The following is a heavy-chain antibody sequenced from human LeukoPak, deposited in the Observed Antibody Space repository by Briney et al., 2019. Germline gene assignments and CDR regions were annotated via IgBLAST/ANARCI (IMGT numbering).Heavy chain of an antibody. V-gene: IGHV1-8*01. CDR2: MNPNSGNT. Sequence: GASVKVSCKASGYTFTSYDINWGRQATGQGVEWMGWMNPNSGNTGYAQKFQGRVTMTRNTSISTAYMELSSLRSEDTAVCYCAGMTTDDAFDIWGQGTMVTVSS. D-gene: IGHD1-14*01. J-gene: IGHJ3*02. CDR1: GYTFTSYD. CDR3: AGMTTDDAFDI.